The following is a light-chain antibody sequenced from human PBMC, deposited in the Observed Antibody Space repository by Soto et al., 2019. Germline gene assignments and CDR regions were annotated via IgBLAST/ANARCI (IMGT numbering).Light chain of an antibody. CDR1: QSISSY. CDR3: QQTYSAPLT. J-gene: IGKJ4*01. V-gene: IGKV1-39*01. Sequence: DIQMTQSPSSLSASVGYRVTITCRASQSISSYLNWYQQKPGKAPNLLIYTTSNLQSGVPSRFSGSGSGTDFTLTVSSLQPEDFATNYCQQTYSAPLTFGGGTKVDI. CDR2: TTS.